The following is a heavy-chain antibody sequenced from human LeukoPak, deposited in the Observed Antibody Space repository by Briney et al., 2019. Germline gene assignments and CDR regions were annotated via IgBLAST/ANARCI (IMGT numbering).Heavy chain of an antibody. V-gene: IGHV3-23*01. CDR3: AMGHRQKRGLSPY. D-gene: IGHD3/OR15-3a*01. J-gene: IGHJ4*02. CDR1: GFTFIIYA. CDR2: ISASGGST. Sequence: GGSLRLSCAASGFTFIIYAMSWVRQAPGKGLEWVSGISASGGSTYYADSVKGHFTISIDNSKNTLFLQMNSLRAEDTAMYYCAMGHRQKRGLSPYWGQGTLVTVSS.